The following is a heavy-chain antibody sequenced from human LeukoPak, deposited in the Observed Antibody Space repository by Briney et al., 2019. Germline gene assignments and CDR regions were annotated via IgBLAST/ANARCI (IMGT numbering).Heavy chain of an antibody. CDR3: ARGVRERFLDY. Sequence: SVKGSCKAAGGTFSSYAISWVRQAPGQGLEWMGGIIPIFGTANYAQKFQGRVTITADESTSTAYMELSSLRSEDTAVYYCARGVRERFLDYWGQGTLVTVSS. J-gene: IGHJ4*02. V-gene: IGHV1-69*01. D-gene: IGHD5-24*01. CDR2: IIPIFGTA. CDR1: GGTFSSYA.